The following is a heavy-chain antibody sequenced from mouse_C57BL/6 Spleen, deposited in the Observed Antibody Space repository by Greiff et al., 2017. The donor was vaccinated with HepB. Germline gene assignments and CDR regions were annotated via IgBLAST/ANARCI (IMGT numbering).Heavy chain of an antibody. J-gene: IGHJ2*01. CDR2: IDPANGNT. CDR1: GFTIKNTY. V-gene: IGHV14-3*01. Sequence: EVKLEESVAELVRPGASVKLSCTASGFTIKNTYMHWVKQRPEQGLEWIGRIDPANGNTKYAPKFKGKATITADTSSNTAYLQLSSLTSEDTAIYYCAVGGNYFDYWGQGTTLTVSS. CDR3: AVGGNYFDY.